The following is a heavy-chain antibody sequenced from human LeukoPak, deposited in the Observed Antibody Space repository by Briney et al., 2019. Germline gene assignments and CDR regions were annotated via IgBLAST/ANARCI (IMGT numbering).Heavy chain of an antibody. CDR1: GFTFSNYA. V-gene: IGHV3-23*01. CDR3: ARTDDFSFGD. D-gene: IGHD3-16*01. Sequence: GGSLRLSCAASGFTFSNYAMSWVRQAPGKGLEWVSMITSSGDSTYYTDSVKGRFSISRDNSKSTLYLQMNSLRAEDTARYYCARTDDFSFGDWGQGTLVTVSS. CDR2: ITSSGDST. J-gene: IGHJ4*02.